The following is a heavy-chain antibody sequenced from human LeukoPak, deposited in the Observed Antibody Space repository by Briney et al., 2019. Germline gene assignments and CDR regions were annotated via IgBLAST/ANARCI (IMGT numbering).Heavy chain of an antibody. J-gene: IGHJ6*03. V-gene: IGHV4-59*01. CDR3: ARAGSSGYPYYYYMDV. CDR1: GGSISSYY. CDR2: IYCSGST. D-gene: IGHD3-22*01. Sequence: SETLSLTCTVSGGSISSYYWSWIRQPPGKGLEWIGYIYCSGSTNYNPSLKSRVTISVDTSKNQFSLKLSYVTAADTAVYYCARAGSSGYPYYYYMDVWGKGTTVTVSS.